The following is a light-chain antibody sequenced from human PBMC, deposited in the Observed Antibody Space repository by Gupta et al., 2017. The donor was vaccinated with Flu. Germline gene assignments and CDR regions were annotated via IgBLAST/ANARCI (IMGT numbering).Light chain of an antibody. V-gene: IGLV3-27*01. Sequence: SSELTPPSSVSVSPAQTARLTCPGAGLASNSARWVQHKPGQDPVVVVYKDCERPSGIRERCSGSGSGTTATLTMSGAQIEDEDEYDCYSAADNSVVFGGGTKLTVL. CDR3: YSAADNSVV. CDR2: KDC. J-gene: IGLJ3*02. CDR1: GLASNS.